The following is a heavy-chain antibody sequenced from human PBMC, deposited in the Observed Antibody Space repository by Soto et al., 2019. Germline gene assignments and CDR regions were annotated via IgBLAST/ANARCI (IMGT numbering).Heavy chain of an antibody. CDR1: GYTFTSYD. Sequence: ASVKVSCKASGYTFTSYDINWVRQATGQGLEWMGWMNPNSGNTGYAQKFQGRVTMTRNTSISTAYMELSSLRSADTAVYYCARGKWELLSFDYWGQGTLVTVSS. D-gene: IGHD1-26*01. J-gene: IGHJ4*02. V-gene: IGHV1-8*01. CDR2: MNPNSGNT. CDR3: ARGKWELLSFDY.